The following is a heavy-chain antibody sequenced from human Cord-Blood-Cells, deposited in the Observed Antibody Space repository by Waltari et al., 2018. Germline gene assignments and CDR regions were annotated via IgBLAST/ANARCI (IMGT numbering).Heavy chain of an antibody. CDR3: AREPSSSSWYDY. V-gene: IGHV4-59*01. CDR2: IYYSGST. D-gene: IGHD6-13*01. Sequence: QVQLQESGPGRVKPSETLSLTCTVSGGSISSYYWSWIRQPPGKGLEWIGYIYYSGSTNYNPSLKSRVTISVDTSKNQFSLKLSSVTAADTAVYYCAREPSSSSWYDYWGQGTLVTVSS. J-gene: IGHJ4*02. CDR1: GGSISSYY.